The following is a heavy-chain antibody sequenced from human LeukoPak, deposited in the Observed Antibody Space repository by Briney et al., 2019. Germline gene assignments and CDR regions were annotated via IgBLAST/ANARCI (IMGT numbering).Heavy chain of an antibody. D-gene: IGHD3-10*01. J-gene: IGHJ3*02. CDR2: ISSSSSTI. V-gene: IGHV3-48*01. Sequence: PGGSLRLSCAASGFTFSSYSMNWVRQAPRKGLEWVSYISSSSSTIYYADSVKGRFTISRDNSKNTLYLQMNSLRAEDTAVYYCAKWSKWFGEIFVQNDACDIWGQVTMVTVSS. CDR3: AKWSKWFGEIFVQNDACDI. CDR1: GFTFSSYS.